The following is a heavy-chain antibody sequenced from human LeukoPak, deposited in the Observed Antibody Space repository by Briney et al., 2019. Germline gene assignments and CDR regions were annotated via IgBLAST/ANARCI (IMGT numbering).Heavy chain of an antibody. CDR3: ARERENSGWYARPDYFDC. CDR1: GGSISGSPHY. D-gene: IGHD6-19*01. CDR2: IYYSGNT. J-gene: IGHJ4*02. Sequence: SETLSLTCTVSGGSISGSPHYWGWIRQPPGKGLEWIGSIYYSGNTYYNPSLKSRVTISVDTSKNQFSLRVSSMTAVDTAVYYSARERENSGWYARPDYFDCWGQGALVTVSS. V-gene: IGHV4-39*07.